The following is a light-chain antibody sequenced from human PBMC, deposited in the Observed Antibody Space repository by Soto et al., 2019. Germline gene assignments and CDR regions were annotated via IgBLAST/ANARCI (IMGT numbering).Light chain of an antibody. J-gene: IGLJ2*01. CDR1: SSDVGGYNY. V-gene: IGLV2-14*01. CDR2: EVT. Sequence: QSVLTQPASVSGSLGRSITISCTGTSSDVGGYNYVSWYQQHPGQAPKLLIHEVTNRPSGISDRFSGSKSANTASLTISNLRPEDEAHYYCSSYTTFRTPHVAFGGGTKVTVL. CDR3: SSYTTFRTPHVA.